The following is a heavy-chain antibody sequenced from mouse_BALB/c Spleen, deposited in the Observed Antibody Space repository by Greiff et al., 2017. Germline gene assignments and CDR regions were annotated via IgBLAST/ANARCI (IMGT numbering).Heavy chain of an antibody. CDR1: GFNIKDTY. J-gene: IGHJ3*01. CDR2: IDPANGNT. V-gene: IGHV14-3*02. CDR3: ARPLIYDGYYGFAY. D-gene: IGHD2-3*01. Sequence: EVQVVESGAELVKPGASVKLSCTASGFNIKDTYMHWVKQRPEQGLEWIGRIDPANGNTKYDPKFQGKATITADTSSNTAYLQLSSLTSEDTAVYYCARPLIYDGYYGFAYWGQGTLVTVSA.